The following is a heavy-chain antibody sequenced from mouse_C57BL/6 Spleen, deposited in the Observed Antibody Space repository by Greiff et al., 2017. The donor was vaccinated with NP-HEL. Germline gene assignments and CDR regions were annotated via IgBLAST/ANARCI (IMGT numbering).Heavy chain of an antibody. Sequence: EVQLQESGPGLVKPSQSLSLTCSVTGYSITSGYYWNWIRQFPGNKLEWMGYISYDGSNNYNPSLKNRISITRDTSKNQFFLKLNSVTTEDTATYYCARGRNWDMSYWGQGTLVTVSA. CDR2: ISYDGSN. D-gene: IGHD4-1*01. CDR3: ARGRNWDMSY. J-gene: IGHJ3*01. V-gene: IGHV3-6*01. CDR1: GYSITSGYY.